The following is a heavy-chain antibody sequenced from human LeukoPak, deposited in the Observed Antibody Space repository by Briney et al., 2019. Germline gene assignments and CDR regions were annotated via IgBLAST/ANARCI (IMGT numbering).Heavy chain of an antibody. CDR3: AKVGDTAMVRGYYYYMDV. J-gene: IGHJ6*03. CDR1: GFTFSSYS. Sequence: GGSLRLSCAASGFTFSSYSMNWVRQAPGKGLEWVSSISSSSSYIYYADSVKGRFTISRDNAKNSLYLQMNSLRAEDTAVYYCAKVGDTAMVRGYYYYMDVWGKGTTVTISS. D-gene: IGHD5-18*01. CDR2: ISSSSSYI. V-gene: IGHV3-21*01.